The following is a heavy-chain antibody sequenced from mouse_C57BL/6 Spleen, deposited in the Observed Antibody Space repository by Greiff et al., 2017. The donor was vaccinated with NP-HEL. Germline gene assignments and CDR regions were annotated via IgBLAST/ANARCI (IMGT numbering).Heavy chain of an antibody. Sequence: VQLQQPGAELVRPGSSVKLSCKASGYTFTSYWMHWVKQRPIQGLEWIGNIDPSDSETHYNQKFKDKATLTVDKSSSTAYMQLSSLTSEDSAVYYCAIYYGNYEGAYWGQGTLVTVSA. CDR1: GYTFTSYW. CDR3: AIYYGNYEGAY. CDR2: IDPSDSET. J-gene: IGHJ3*01. D-gene: IGHD2-1*01. V-gene: IGHV1-52*01.